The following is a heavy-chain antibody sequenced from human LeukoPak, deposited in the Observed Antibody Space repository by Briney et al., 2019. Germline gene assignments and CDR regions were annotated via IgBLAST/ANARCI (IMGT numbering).Heavy chain of an antibody. CDR3: ASVGYSSGWWEVGSFDY. CDR1: GFTFSSYW. D-gene: IGHD6-19*01. CDR2: IKQDGSEK. Sequence: PGRSLRLSCAASGFTFSSYWMSWVRQAPGKGLEWVANIKQDGSEKYYVDSVKGRFTISRDNAKNSLYLQMNSLRAEDTAAYYCASVGYSSGWWEVGSFDYWGQGTLVTVSS. J-gene: IGHJ4*02. V-gene: IGHV3-7*01.